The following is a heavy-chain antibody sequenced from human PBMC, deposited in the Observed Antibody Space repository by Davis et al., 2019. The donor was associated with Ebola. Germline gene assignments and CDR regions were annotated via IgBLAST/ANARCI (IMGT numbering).Heavy chain of an antibody. CDR1: GFSFSGYS. CDR2: ISRSSTTI. CDR3: ARDLLWFGELLSFAFDI. D-gene: IGHD3-10*01. V-gene: IGHV3-48*04. Sequence: GESLKISCAASGFSFSGYSMSWVRQAPGKGLEWVSYISRSSTTISYADSVKGRFSVSRDNAKNSLYLQMNSLRAEDTAVYYCARDLLWFGELLSFAFDIWGQGTMVTVSS. J-gene: IGHJ3*02.